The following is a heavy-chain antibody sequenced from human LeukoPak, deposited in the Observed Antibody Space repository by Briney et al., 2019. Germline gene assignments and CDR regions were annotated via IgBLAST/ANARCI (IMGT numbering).Heavy chain of an antibody. D-gene: IGHD3-3*01. CDR2: IWYDGSNK. J-gene: IGHJ5*02. V-gene: IGHV3-33*08. CDR1: GFTFSSYA. CDR3: ARDTTDFWGGYYQYNWFDP. Sequence: GGSLRLSCAASGFTFSSYAMHWVRQAPGKGLEWVAVIWYDGSNKYYADSVKGRFTISGDNSKNTLYLQMNSLRAEDTAVYYCARDTTDFWGGYYQYNWFDPWGQGTLVTVSS.